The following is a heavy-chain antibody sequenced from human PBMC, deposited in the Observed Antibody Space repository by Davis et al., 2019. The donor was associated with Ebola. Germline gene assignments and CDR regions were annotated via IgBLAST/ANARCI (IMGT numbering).Heavy chain of an antibody. CDR1: GGTFSSYA. CDR2: IIPILGIA. D-gene: IGHD3-10*01. J-gene: IGHJ6*02. Sequence: SVKVSCKASGGTFSSYAISWVRQAPGQGLEWMGRIIPILGIANYAQKFQGRVTMTTDTSTSTAYVELRSLRSDDTAVYYCVRVDYYGMDVWGQGTTVTVSS. CDR3: VRVDYYGMDV. V-gene: IGHV1-69*04.